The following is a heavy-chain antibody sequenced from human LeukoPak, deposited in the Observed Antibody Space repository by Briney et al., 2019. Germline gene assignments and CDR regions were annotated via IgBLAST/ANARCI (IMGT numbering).Heavy chain of an antibody. CDR3: ARGRKYINWFDP. D-gene: IGHD5-18*01. CDR1: GGSFSGYY. CDR2: INHSGST. V-gene: IGHV4-34*01. J-gene: IGHJ5*02. Sequence: SETLSLTCAVYGGSFSGYYWSWIRQPPGKGLEWIGEINHSGSTNYNPSLKSRVTISVDTSKNQFSLKLSSVTAADTAVYYCARGRKYINWFDPWGQGTLVTVSS.